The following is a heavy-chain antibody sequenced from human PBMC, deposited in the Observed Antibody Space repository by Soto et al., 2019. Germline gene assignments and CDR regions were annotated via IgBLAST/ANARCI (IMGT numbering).Heavy chain of an antibody. J-gene: IGHJ6*02. V-gene: IGHV1-18*01. CDR3: ARVITGTTFYYYYGMDV. CDR1: GYTFTSYG. D-gene: IGHD1-7*01. CDR2: ISAYNGNT. Sequence: QVQLVQSGAEVKKPGASVKVSCKASGYTFTSYGINWVRQAPGQGLEWMGWISAYNGNTNYAQKLQGRVTMTTDTSTSTASMELRSLRSDDTAVYYRARVITGTTFYYYYGMDVWGQGTTVTVSS.